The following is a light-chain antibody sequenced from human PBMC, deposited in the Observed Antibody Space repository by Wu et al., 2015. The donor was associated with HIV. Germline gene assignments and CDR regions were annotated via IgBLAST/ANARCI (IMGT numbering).Light chain of an antibody. V-gene: IGKV3D-20*01. CDR2: DAS. CDR3: QQYVSSPT. J-gene: IGKJ5*01. Sequence: EIVLTQSPATLSLSPGERATLSCGASQSVSRNFLAWYQQKPGLAPRLLIYDASRRATGIPDRFSGSGSGTDFTLTIHRLEPEDSAVYFCQQYVSSPTFGQGTRLEIK. CDR1: QSVSRNF.